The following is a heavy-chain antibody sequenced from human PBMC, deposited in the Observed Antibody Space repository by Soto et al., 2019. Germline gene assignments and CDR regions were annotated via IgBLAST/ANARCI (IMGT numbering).Heavy chain of an antibody. V-gene: IGHV1-69*06. J-gene: IGHJ5*02. D-gene: IGHD6-6*01. CDR3: ARKYSSSSGDWFDP. CDR1: GGTFSSYA. CDR2: IIPVFGTA. Sequence: QVQLVQPGAEVKKPGSSVKVSCKASGGTFSSYAISWVRQAPGQGLEWMGGIIPVFGTANYAQKFQGRVTITADKSTSTAYMELSSLGSEDTAVYYCARKYSSSSGDWFDPWGQGTLVTVSS.